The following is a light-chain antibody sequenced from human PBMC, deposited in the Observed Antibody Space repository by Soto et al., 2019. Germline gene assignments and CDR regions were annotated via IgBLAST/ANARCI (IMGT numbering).Light chain of an antibody. V-gene: IGLV2-14*01. CDR1: NSDVGGYTY. CDR3: SSYTSSSTKV. CDR2: DVS. Sequence: QAALTPPASVLGAPGQALTISFTGDNSDVGGYTYVSWYQQHPGKAPKLMIYDVSNRPSGVSNRFSGSKSGNTASLTISGLQAEDGADYYCSSYTSSSTKVFGTGTKVTVL. J-gene: IGLJ1*01.